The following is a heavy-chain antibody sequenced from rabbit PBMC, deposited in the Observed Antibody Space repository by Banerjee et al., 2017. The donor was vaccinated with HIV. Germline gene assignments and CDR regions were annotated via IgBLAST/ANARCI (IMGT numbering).Heavy chain of an antibody. D-gene: IGHD3-3*01. CDR1: GFSFSNKYV. CDR3: ARSLDIYFNL. Sequence: QEQVVESGGGLVKPEGSLTLTCTASGFSFSNKYVMCWVRQAPGKGLEWIGTIYTGSSGSTYYASWAKGRFTISKTSSTTVTLQMTSLTAADTATYFCARSLDIYFNLWGQGTLVTVS. J-gene: IGHJ4*01. CDR2: IYTGSSGST. V-gene: IGHV1S45*01.